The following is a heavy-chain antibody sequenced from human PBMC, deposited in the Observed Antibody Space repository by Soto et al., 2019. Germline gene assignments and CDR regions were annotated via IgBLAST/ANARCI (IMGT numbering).Heavy chain of an antibody. CDR2: IWYGGSNK. J-gene: IGHJ4*02. CDR1: GFTFSSYG. Sequence: GGSLRLSCAASGFTFSSYGMHWVRQAPGKGLEWVAVIWYGGSNKYYADSVKGRFTISRDNSKNTLYLQMNSLRAEDTAVYYCARDQEWLERYYFDYWGQGTLVTVSS. V-gene: IGHV3-33*01. CDR3: ARDQEWLERYYFDY. D-gene: IGHD6-19*01.